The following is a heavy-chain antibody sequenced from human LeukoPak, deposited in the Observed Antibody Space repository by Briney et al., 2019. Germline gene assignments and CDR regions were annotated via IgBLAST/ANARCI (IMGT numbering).Heavy chain of an antibody. CDR2: INPSGGST. Sequence: ASVKVSCKASGYTFTTYYMHWVRQAPGQGLEWMGIINPSGGSTSYVQKFQGRVTMTRDTSTSTVYMELSSLRSEDTAVYYCASPLPLAAAGHYYYYGMDVWGQGTTVTVSS. J-gene: IGHJ6*02. V-gene: IGHV1-46*01. CDR1: GYTFTTYY. D-gene: IGHD6-13*01. CDR3: ASPLPLAAAGHYYYYGMDV.